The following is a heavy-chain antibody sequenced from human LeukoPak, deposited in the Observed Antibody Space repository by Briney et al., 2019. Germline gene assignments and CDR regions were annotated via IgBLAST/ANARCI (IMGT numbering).Heavy chain of an antibody. CDR2: INPNSGGT. CDR3: ARDVVTMVRGVIPWFDP. J-gene: IGHJ5*02. CDR1: GYTFTGYY. Sequence: ASVKVSCKASGYTFTGYYMHWVRQAPGQGLEWMGWINPNSGGTNYAQKFQGRVTMTRDTSISTAYIELSRLRSDDTAVYYCARDVVTMVRGVIPWFDPWGQGTLVTVSS. D-gene: IGHD3-10*01. V-gene: IGHV1-2*02.